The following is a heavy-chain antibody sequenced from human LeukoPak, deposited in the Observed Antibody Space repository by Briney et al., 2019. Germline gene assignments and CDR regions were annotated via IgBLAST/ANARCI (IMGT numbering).Heavy chain of an antibody. Sequence: GGSLRLSCTDSGFPFRRYAMTWVRQAPRKGLQWVSAISGNGTTFYADFVKGRFIVSRDNSKSTLYLQIDSLTTEDTATYFCSKEGAPPMIPFYFWGQGSLVVVS. CDR2: ISGNGTT. CDR3: SKEGAPPMIPFYF. D-gene: IGHD3-16*01. CDR1: GFPFRRYA. J-gene: IGHJ4*02. V-gene: IGHV3-23*01.